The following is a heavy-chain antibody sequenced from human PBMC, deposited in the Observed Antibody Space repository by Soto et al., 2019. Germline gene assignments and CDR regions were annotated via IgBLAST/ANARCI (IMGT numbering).Heavy chain of an antibody. J-gene: IGHJ3*01. D-gene: IGHD5-12*01. CDR2: IFPDSGIT. CDR1: GYTFTANA. V-gene: IGHV1-3*01. CDR3: ARGYEGTFDV. Sequence: QVNLVQSGAEVRKPGASVQLSCETSGYTFTANAMHWVRRAPGQRFEWMGWIFPDSGITVYSQKFQGRVTITRDTYVSTAYMELSSLTSEDTAVYYCARGYEGTFDVWGQGTMVTVSS.